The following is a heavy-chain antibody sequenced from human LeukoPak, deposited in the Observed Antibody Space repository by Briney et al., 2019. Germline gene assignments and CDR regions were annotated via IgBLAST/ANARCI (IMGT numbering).Heavy chain of an antibody. J-gene: IGHJ4*02. D-gene: IGHD4-17*01. Sequence: GGSLRLSCAASGFIFSNTWMIWLRQAPEKGLEWVANIKEDGSATYYVDSVKGRFTISRDNAKNSLYLQLNSLRAEDTAIYYCATELRPNDYWGQGTLVAVSS. CDR1: GFIFSNTW. CDR2: IKEDGSAT. CDR3: ATELRPNDY. V-gene: IGHV3-7*03.